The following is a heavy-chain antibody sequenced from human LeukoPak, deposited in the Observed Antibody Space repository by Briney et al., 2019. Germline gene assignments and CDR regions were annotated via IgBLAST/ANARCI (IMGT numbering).Heavy chain of an antibody. V-gene: IGHV3-7*01. D-gene: IGHD1-26*01. Sequence: GGSLSLSCAASRLTLSSYWMSWVRQPPGKGLEWVANIKEDGSEKYYVDSVKGRFTIATDNAKNSTYLQTDSLITEDTGVYYFARDRLELLDWGQGTLVTVSS. CDR1: RLTLSSYW. CDR2: IKEDGSEK. CDR3: ARDRLELLD. J-gene: IGHJ4*02.